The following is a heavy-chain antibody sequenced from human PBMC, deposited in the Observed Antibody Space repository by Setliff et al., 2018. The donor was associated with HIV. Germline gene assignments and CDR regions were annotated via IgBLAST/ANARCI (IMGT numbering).Heavy chain of an antibody. CDR3: ARESACSSTSCPKVLDY. CDR1: GKTLSVHP. Sequence: GASVKVSCKASGKTLSVHPISWVRQAPGRGLEWMGGTIPMFGTANYAQKFQGRVTITADESTNTGYMELSGLRFEDTAVYYCARESACSSTSCPKVLDYWGQGTLVTVS. D-gene: IGHD2-2*01. V-gene: IGHV1-69*13. J-gene: IGHJ4*02. CDR2: TIPMFGTA.